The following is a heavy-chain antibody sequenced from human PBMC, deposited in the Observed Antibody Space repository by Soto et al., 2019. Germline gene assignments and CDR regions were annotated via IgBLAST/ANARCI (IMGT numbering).Heavy chain of an antibody. J-gene: IGHJ5*02. Sequence: QVQLVQSGAEVKKPGASVKVSCKASGYTFTSYDINWVRQATGQGLEWMGWMNPNSGNTGYAQKVQGRFTMTRNNSISTAYMELSSLRSEDTAVYYCARTNYYDTSGHPNWFDPWGQGTLVTVSS. CDR2: MNPNSGNT. D-gene: IGHD3-22*01. CDR3: ARTNYYDTSGHPNWFDP. V-gene: IGHV1-8*01. CDR1: GYTFTSYD.